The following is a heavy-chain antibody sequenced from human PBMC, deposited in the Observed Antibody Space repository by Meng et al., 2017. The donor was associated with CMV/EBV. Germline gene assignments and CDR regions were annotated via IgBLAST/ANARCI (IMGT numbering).Heavy chain of an antibody. CDR2: INPSGGST. J-gene: IGHJ4*02. CDR1: GYTFTSYY. V-gene: IGHV1-46*01. CDR3: ARRDDFWSGYLN. Sequence: ASVKVSCKASGYTFTSYYMHWVRQAPGQGLEWMGIINPSGGSTSYAQKFQGRVTMTRDTSTSTVYMELSSVTAADTAVYYCARRDDFWSGYLNWGQGTLVTVSS. D-gene: IGHD3-3*01.